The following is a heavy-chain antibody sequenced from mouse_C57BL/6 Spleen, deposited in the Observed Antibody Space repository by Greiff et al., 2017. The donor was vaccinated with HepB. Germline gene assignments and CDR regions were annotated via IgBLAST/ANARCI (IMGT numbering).Heavy chain of an antibody. D-gene: IGHD1-1*01. J-gene: IGHJ2*01. V-gene: IGHV1-42*01. CDR2: INPSTGGT. CDR3: ARRSASYGSSPYFDY. Sequence: EVQLQQSGPELVKPGASVKISCKASGYSFTGYYMNWVKQSPEKSLEWIGEINPSTGGTTYNQKFKAKATLTVYKSSSTAYMQLKSLTSEDSAVYYCARRSASYGSSPYFDYWGQGTTLTVSS. CDR1: GYSFTGYY.